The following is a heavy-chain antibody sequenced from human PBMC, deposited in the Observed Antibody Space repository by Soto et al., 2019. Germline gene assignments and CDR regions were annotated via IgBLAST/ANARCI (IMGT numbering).Heavy chain of an antibody. D-gene: IGHD6-13*01. Sequence: PGGSLRLSCAASGFTFSSYAMSWVRQAPGKGLEWLSAISGSGGSTYYADSVKGRFTISRDNSKNTLYLQMNSLRAEDTAVYYCAKARDGSWYLEAFDYWGQGTLVTVSS. J-gene: IGHJ4*02. V-gene: IGHV3-23*01. CDR1: GFTFSSYA. CDR2: ISGSGGST. CDR3: AKARDGSWYLEAFDY.